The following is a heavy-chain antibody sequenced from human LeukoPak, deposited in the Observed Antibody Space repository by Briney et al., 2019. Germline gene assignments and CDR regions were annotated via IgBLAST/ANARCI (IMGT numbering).Heavy chain of an antibody. CDR3: ASGRIDASALTGYYQPFDY. CDR2: INHSGST. J-gene: IGHJ4*02. CDR1: GGSFSGYY. D-gene: IGHD3-9*01. Sequence: SETLSLTCAVYGGSFSGYYWSWIRQPPGKGLEWIGEINHSGSTNYNPSLKSRVTISVDTSKYQFSLKLSSVTAADTAVYYCASGRIDASALTGYYQPFDYWGQGTLVTVSS. V-gene: IGHV4-34*01.